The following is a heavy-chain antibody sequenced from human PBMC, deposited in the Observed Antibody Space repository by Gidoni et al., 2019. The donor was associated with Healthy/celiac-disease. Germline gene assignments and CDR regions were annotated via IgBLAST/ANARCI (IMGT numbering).Heavy chain of an antibody. J-gene: IGHJ6*02. CDR3: ARKRYYSSSRSTWSYGMDV. D-gene: IGHD6-13*01. CDR1: GYTFTSHG. V-gene: IGHV1-18*01. Sequence: QVQLVQSGAEVKKPGASVKVSCKASGYTFTSHGIRWVRQAPGQGLEWMGWISAYNGNTNYAQKLQGRVTMTTDTSTSTAYMELRSLRSDDTAVYYCARKRYYSSSRSTWSYGMDVWGQGTTVTVSS. CDR2: ISAYNGNT.